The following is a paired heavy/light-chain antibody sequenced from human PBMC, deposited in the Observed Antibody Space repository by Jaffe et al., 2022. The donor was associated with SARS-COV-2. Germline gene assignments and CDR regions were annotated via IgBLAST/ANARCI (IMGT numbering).Heavy chain of an antibody. CDR1: GFTLAGHW. CDR2: IKQDGSEK. CDR3: ARDGRIIPTPNC. V-gene: IGHV3-7*01. J-gene: IGHJ4*02. D-gene: IGHD2-21*01. Sequence: EVSVVESGGGLVQPGGSLRLSCAASGFTLAGHWMSWVRQAPGKGLEWVATIKQDGSEKYYLDSVKGRFTVSRDNAKNSLFLQMNSLRVEDTAVYYCARDGRIIPTPNCWGQGTLVTVSS.
Light chain of an antibody. CDR2: AAS. J-gene: IGKJ3*01. CDR3: QQYNGYPRT. Sequence: EIQLTQSPSSLSASVGDRVSISCRASQGIGNQLAWIQQKPGKAPKSLIYAASTLQSGVPSKFSGSGSGTDFTLTISSLQPEDFATYYCQQYNGYPRTFGPGTRVDIK. CDR1: QGIGNQ. V-gene: IGKV1-16*02.